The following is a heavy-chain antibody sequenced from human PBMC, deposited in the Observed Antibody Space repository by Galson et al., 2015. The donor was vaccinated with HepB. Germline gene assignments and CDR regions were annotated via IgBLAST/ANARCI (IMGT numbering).Heavy chain of an antibody. V-gene: IGHV1-69*13. CDR2: IIPIFGTA. Sequence: SVKVSCKASGGTFSSYAISWVRQAPGQGLEWMGGIIPIFGTANYAQKFQGRVTITADESTSTAYMELSSLRSEDTAVYYCARVPLVISARSWASVWFDPWGQGTLVTVSS. D-gene: IGHD3-22*01. CDR1: GGTFSSYA. J-gene: IGHJ5*02. CDR3: ARVPLVISARSWASVWFDP.